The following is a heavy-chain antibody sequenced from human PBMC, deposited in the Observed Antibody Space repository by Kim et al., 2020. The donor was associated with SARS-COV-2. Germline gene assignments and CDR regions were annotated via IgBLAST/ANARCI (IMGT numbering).Heavy chain of an antibody. J-gene: IGHJ5*02. CDR2: IRSKAYGGTT. D-gene: IGHD3-10*01. CDR3: TRDAGLLWFGVDGWFAP. CDR1: GFTFGDYA. V-gene: IGHV3-49*04. Sequence: GGSLRLSCTASGFTFGDYAMSWVRQAPGKGLEWVGFIRSKAYGGTTEYAAPVKGRCTISRDDSKSIAYRQMNSLKTEDTAVYYCTRDAGLLWFGVDGWFAPWGEGTLVTVSS.